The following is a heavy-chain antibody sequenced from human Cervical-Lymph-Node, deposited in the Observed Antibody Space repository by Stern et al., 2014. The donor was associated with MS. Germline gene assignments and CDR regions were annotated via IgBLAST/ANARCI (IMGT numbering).Heavy chain of an antibody. V-gene: IGHV2-5*02. Sequence: QVTLKESGPMLVKPTQTLTLTCTFSGFSLSTDDLGVGWIRQPPGKAPEWLALIYWDDDKRYSPSLKSRLSITKDASKKQVVLTMANMAPVDSATYYCAHYNIYFDYWGQGTRVTVSS. J-gene: IGHJ4*02. D-gene: IGHD1-14*01. CDR3: AHYNIYFDY. CDR1: GFSLSTDDLG. CDR2: IYWDDDK.